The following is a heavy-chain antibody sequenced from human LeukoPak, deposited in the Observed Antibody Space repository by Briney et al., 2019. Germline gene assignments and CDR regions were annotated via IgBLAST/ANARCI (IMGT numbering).Heavy chain of an antibody. J-gene: IGHJ4*02. CDR2: ISGSGGST. Sequence: GGSLRLSCAASGFTFTTYTMSWVRQAPGKGLEWVSAISGSGGSTYYADSVKGRFTISRDNSKNTLYLQMNSLRAEDTAVYYCAKRDYDFWSGYYSWGYFDYWGQGTLVTVSS. CDR3: AKRDYDFWSGYYSWGYFDY. V-gene: IGHV3-23*01. D-gene: IGHD3-3*01. CDR1: GFTFTTYT.